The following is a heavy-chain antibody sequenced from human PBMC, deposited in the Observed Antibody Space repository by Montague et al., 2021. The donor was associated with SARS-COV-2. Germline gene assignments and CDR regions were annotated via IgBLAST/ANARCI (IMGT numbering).Heavy chain of an antibody. J-gene: IGHJ4*02. Sequence: SLRLSCAASGFTFSSYGMHWVRQALGKGLEWVAVISYDGSNKYYADSVKGRFTISRDNSKNTLYLQMNSLRAEDTAVYYCAKTVGGYSYVDYWGQGTLVTVSS. V-gene: IGHV3-30*18. D-gene: IGHD5-18*01. CDR2: ISYDGSNK. CDR3: AKTVGGYSYVDY. CDR1: GFTFSSYG.